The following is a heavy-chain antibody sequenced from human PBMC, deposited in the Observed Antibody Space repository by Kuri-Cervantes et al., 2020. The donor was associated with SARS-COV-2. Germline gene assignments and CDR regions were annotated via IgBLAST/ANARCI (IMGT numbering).Heavy chain of an antibody. Sequence: GGSLRLSCAVSGFTFSDFYMSWIRQAPGKGMEWIAYISGSGNNTFYSDSVMGRFTISRDNAENSLYLQMDSLRADGTAVYFCARDRDNWNYPDYWGQGTLVTVSS. CDR2: ISGSGNNT. V-gene: IGHV3-11*04. D-gene: IGHD1-7*01. J-gene: IGHJ4*02. CDR3: ARDRDNWNYPDY. CDR1: GFTFSDFY.